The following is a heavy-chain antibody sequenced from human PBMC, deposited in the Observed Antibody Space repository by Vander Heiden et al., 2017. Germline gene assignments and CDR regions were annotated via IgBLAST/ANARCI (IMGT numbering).Heavy chain of an antibody. CDR3: ARGTTVGGEEFDP. D-gene: IGHD4-4*01. J-gene: IGHJ5*02. V-gene: IGHV1-2*02. CDR1: GYTFAGYY. Sequence: QVQLVQSGAEVKKPGASVKVSCKASGYTFAGYYMHWVRPAPGQGLEWMGWINPNSGGTNYAQNFQGRVTMTRDTSISTAYMELSRLTSDDTAVYYCARGTTVGGEEFDPWGQGTLVTVSS. CDR2: INPNSGGT.